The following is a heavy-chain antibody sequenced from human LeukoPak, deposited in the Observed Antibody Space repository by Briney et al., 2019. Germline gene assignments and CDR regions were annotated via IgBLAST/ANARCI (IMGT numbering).Heavy chain of an antibody. D-gene: IGHD4-11*01. CDR2: IFYSGST. Sequence: PSETLSLTCTISGGSISRSAYHWGWIRQPPGKGLEWIGSIFYSGSTYYNPSLKSRVTISVDTSKNQFSLKLSSVTAADTAVYYCARYYSDLGYFDLWGRGTLVTVSS. CDR3: ARYYSDLGYFDL. CDR1: GGSISRSAYH. V-gene: IGHV4-39*01. J-gene: IGHJ2*01.